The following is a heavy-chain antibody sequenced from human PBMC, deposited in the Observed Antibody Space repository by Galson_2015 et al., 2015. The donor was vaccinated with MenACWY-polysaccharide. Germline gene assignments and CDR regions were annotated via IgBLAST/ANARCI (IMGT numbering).Heavy chain of an antibody. CDR1: GYIFNNYW. Sequence: QSGAEVKKPGESLKISCKASGYIFNNYWIGWVRQMPDKGLEWMGRIFPDNSDPRYSPSFQGQVTVSVDKSTSTAYLHLSGLKASDTGMYYCARLRGLGGRFYCDFWGQGSLVTVSS. CDR2: IFPDNSDP. CDR3: ARLRGLGGRFYCDF. V-gene: IGHV5-51*03. D-gene: IGHD6-19*01. J-gene: IGHJ4*02.